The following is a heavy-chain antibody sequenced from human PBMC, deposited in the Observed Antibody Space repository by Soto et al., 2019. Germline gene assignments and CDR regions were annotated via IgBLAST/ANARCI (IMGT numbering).Heavy chain of an antibody. CDR3: GRDLGIAAAGPYYYYGMDV. CDR1: GVSISSYY. V-gene: IGHV4-4*07. J-gene: IGHJ6*02. CDR2: IYTSGST. Sequence: SETLSLTCTVSGVSISSYYWSWIRQPAGKGLEWIGRIYTSGSTNYNPSLKSRVTMSVDTSKNHFSLKLSSVTAADTVVYYCGRDLGIAAAGPYYYYGMDVWGQGTTVT. D-gene: IGHD6-13*01.